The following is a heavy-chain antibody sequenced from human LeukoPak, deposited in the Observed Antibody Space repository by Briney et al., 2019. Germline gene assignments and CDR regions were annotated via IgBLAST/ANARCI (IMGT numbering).Heavy chain of an antibody. V-gene: IGHV3-7*01. CDR3: TRDFGRSSYYFDF. Sequence: PGRSLRLSCAASGFTFSSYGMHWVRQAPGKGLEWVANIKQDGSEKYYVDSVRGRVTISRDNAENSLFLQMNRLRVEDTAVYYCTRDFGRSSYYFDFWGQGTLVTVSS. J-gene: IGHJ4*02. CDR2: IKQDGSEK. CDR1: GFTFSSYG. D-gene: IGHD3-3*01.